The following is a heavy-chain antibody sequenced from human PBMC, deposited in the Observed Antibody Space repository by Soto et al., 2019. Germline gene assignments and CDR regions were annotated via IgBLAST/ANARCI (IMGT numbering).Heavy chain of an antibody. CDR1: GFTFTSSA. J-gene: IGHJ6*02. D-gene: IGHD6-19*01. CDR3: AADVPLKVAVAGPARGMDV. V-gene: IGHV1-58*01. Sequence: ASVKVSCKASGFTFTSSAVKWVRQARGQRLEWIGWIVVGSGNTNYAQKFQERVTITRDMSTSTAYMELSSLRSEDTAVYYCAADVPLKVAVAGPARGMDVWGQGTTVTVSS. CDR2: IVVGSGNT.